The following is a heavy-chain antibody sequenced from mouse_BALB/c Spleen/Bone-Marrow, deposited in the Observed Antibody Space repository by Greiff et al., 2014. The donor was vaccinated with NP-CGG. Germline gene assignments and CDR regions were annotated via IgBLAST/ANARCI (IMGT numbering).Heavy chain of an antibody. CDR1: GFTFSSFG. D-gene: IGHD2-4*01. Sequence: EVNLVESGGGLVQPGGSLKLSCAASGFTFSSFGMHWVRQAPEKGLEWVAYISSGSSTIYYADTVKGRFTISRDNPKNTLFLQMTSLRSEDTAMYYCARSPYDYAAMDYWGQGTSVTVSS. CDR2: ISSGSSTI. V-gene: IGHV5-17*02. J-gene: IGHJ4*01. CDR3: ARSPYDYAAMDY.